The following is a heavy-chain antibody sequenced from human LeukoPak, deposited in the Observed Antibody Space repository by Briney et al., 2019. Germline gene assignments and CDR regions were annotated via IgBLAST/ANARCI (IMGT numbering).Heavy chain of an antibody. CDR1: GYSFTSYW. V-gene: IGHV5-51*01. J-gene: IGHJ3*02. D-gene: IGHD2-15*01. Sequence: GESLKISCKGSGYSFTSYWIGWVRQMPGKGLEWMGIIYPGDSDTRYSPSFQGQVTISADKSISTAYLQWSSLKASDTAMYYCARHSEGYCSGGSCPTDAFDIWGQGTMVTVPS. CDR3: ARHSEGYCSGGSCPTDAFDI. CDR2: IYPGDSDT.